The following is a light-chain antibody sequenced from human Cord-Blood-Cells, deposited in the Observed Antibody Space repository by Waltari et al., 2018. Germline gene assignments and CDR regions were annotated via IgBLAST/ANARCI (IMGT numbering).Light chain of an antibody. J-gene: IGLJ2*01. Sequence: QSALTQPASVSGSPGQSLTISCTGTSSDGGRYNLVSWYQQHPGKAPKLMIYEGSKRHSGVSNSFSGSKSGNTASLTISGLQAEDEADYYCCSYAGSSTFVVFGGGTKLTVL. CDR2: EGS. CDR1: SSDGGRYNL. CDR3: CSYAGSSTFVV. V-gene: IGLV2-23*03.